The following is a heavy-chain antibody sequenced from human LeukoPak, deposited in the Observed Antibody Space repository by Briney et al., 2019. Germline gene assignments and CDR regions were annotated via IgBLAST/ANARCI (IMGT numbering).Heavy chain of an antibody. V-gene: IGHV4-59*01. CDR2: IHNSGST. Sequence: SETLSLTCTVSGGSISSYYWSWIRQPPGKGLEWIGYIHNSGSTNYNPSLKSRVIISGDTSKNQFSLKLSSVTAADTAVHYCARYVVVVPAARYFDYWGQGALVTVSS. J-gene: IGHJ4*02. CDR3: ARYVVVVPAARYFDY. CDR1: GGSISSYY. D-gene: IGHD2-2*01.